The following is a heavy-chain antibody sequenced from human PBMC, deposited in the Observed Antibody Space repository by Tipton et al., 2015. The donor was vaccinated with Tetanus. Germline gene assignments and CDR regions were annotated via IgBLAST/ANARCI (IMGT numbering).Heavy chain of an antibody. D-gene: IGHD2-8*02. Sequence: VQLVQSGGGLVQPGRSLRLSCAASGFTFDDYAMHWVRQAPGKGLEWVSGISWNSGTIGYADSVKGRFTISRDNAKNSLYLQMNSLRAEDTALYYCAKGTGYYGMDVWGQGTTVTVSS. CDR2: ISWNSGTI. J-gene: IGHJ6*02. V-gene: IGHV3-9*01. CDR3: AKGTGYYGMDV. CDR1: GFTFDDYA.